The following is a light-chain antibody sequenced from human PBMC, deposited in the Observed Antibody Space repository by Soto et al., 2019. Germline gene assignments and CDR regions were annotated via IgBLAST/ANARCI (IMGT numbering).Light chain of an antibody. Sequence: DIQMTQSPSSLSASVGDRVTITCRASQSISSYLNWYQQKPGKAPKLLIYAASSLQSGVPSRFSGSGSGRDFTHTISSLQPEDFATYYCQQSYSTPPTFGQGTKLEIK. CDR3: QQSYSTPPT. CDR1: QSISSY. J-gene: IGKJ2*01. CDR2: AAS. V-gene: IGKV1-39*01.